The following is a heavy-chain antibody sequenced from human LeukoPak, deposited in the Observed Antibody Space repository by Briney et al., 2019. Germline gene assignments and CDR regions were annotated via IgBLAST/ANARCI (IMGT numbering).Heavy chain of an antibody. CDR1: GFPFSQAW. CDR3: TTDHEWAGYFGSLKPFDS. J-gene: IGHJ4*02. CDR2: IVSKIDGETR. V-gene: IGHV3-15*04. Sequence: GGSLRLSCPASGFPFSQAWMSWVRQAPGKGLAWVGRIVSKIDGETREYAAPVKGRFTISRDDSKKMLYLQMNSLKTEDAAAYNRTTDHEWAGYFGSLKPFDSWGQGTLVIVSS. D-gene: IGHD1-26*01.